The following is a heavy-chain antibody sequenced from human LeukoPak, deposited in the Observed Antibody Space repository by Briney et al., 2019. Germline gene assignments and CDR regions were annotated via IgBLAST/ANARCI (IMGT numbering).Heavy chain of an antibody. V-gene: IGHV1-18*01. D-gene: IGHD3-10*01. CDR3: ATDHPMYGSGIHY. CDR1: GYTFTSYG. J-gene: IGHJ4*02. Sequence: ASVKVSCKASGYTFTSYGISWVRQAPGQGLEWMGWISAYNGNTNYAQKLQGRVTMTTDTSTSTAYMELSSLRSEDTAVYYCATDHPMYGSGIHYWGQGTLVTVSS. CDR2: ISAYNGNT.